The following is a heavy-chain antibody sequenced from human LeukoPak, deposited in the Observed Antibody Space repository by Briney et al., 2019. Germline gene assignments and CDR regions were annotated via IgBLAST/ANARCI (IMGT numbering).Heavy chain of an antibody. CDR2: INQDGSKK. V-gene: IGHV3-7*05. CDR1: AFTFSSSW. J-gene: IGHJ4*02. CDR3: DYRGE. Sequence: GGSVRLSCVASAFTFSSSWMNWVRQAPGKGLEWVANINQDGSKKSYVDSVKGRFTISRDNAKNSLYLQMNSLRAEDTAVYYCDYRGEWGQGIRVTVFS. D-gene: IGHD3-10*01.